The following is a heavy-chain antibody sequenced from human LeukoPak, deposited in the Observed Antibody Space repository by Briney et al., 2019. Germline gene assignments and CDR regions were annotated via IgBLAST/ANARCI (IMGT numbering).Heavy chain of an antibody. V-gene: IGHV3-23*01. CDR3: VKGGYDFVEVAYFDF. J-gene: IGHJ4*02. CDR2: IIASSGST. CDR1: GFSFNSYA. Sequence: GGSLRLSCAASGFSFNSYAMGWVRQAPGKGLEWVSIIIASSGSTFYADSVKGRFTISRDNSKNTLYLQMNSLRVEDTAVYYCVKGGYDFVEVAYFDFWGQGTLVTVSS. D-gene: IGHD5-12*01.